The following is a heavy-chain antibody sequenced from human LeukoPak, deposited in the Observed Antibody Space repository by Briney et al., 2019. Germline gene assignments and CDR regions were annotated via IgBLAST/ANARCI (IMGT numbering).Heavy chain of an antibody. CDR3: AREVFGSGSCPDY. V-gene: IGHV3-33*01. CDR1: GLTFNA. CDR2: TWYDGRNK. D-gene: IGHD3-10*01. J-gene: IGHJ4*02. Sequence: PGTSLRLSCAASGLTFNAIHWVRQAPGKGLEWVALTWYDGRNKYNADSVKGRFTISIDNSKNMVYLHMNSLRADDTAVYYCAREVFGSGSCPDYWGQGTLVTVSS.